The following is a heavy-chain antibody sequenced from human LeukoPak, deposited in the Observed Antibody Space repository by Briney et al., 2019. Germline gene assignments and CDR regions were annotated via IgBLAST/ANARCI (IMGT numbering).Heavy chain of an antibody. D-gene: IGHD3-22*01. CDR1: GFTFSSYA. J-gene: IGHJ4*02. Sequence: GGSLRLSCSASGFTFSSYAMQWVRQAPGKGLKYVSAISSNGGSTYYADSVKGRLTISRDNSKNTLYLQMSSLRVEDTAVYYCVKDLKYDSSGSFFDYWGQGTLVTVSS. CDR3: VKDLKYDSSGSFFDY. CDR2: ISSNGGST. V-gene: IGHV3-64D*06.